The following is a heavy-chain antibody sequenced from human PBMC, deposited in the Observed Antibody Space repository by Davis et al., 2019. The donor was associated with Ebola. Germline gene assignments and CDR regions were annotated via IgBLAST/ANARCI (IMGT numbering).Heavy chain of an antibody. D-gene: IGHD2-2*01. CDR2: IYYSGST. CDR3: ARVKYQLLLVTWP. Sequence: MPSETLSLTFTVPGGSISSYYWSWIRQPPGKGLEWIGYIYYSGSTNYNPSLKSRVTISVDTSKNQFSLKLSSVTAADTAVYYCARVKYQLLLVTWPWGQGTLVTVSS. V-gene: IGHV4-59*12. CDR1: GGSISSYY. J-gene: IGHJ5*02.